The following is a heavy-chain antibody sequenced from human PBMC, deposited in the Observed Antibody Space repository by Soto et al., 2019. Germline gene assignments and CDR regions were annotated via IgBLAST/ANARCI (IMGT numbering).Heavy chain of an antibody. CDR1: GFTSSSYG. J-gene: IGHJ4*02. CDR3: ARDAGRYSYGEIDY. V-gene: IGHV3-33*01. Sequence: GGSLRLSCVASGFTSSSYGMHWVRQAPGKGLEWVAVIWYDGSNKYYADSVKGRFTISRDNSKNTLYLQMNSLRAEDTAVYYCARDAGRYSYGEIDYWGQGTLVTVSS. D-gene: IGHD5-18*01. CDR2: IWYDGSNK.